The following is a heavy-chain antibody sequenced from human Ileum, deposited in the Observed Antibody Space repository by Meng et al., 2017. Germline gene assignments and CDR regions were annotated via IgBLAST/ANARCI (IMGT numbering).Heavy chain of an antibody. V-gene: IGHV4-4*02. J-gene: IGHJ4*02. CDR1: GGPISGGTW. CDR2: FHPGSGA. CDR3: AKNGAYCLES. Sequence: VQPQGSGPGLVKPSGTLSLTCAVSGGPISGGTWWSWVRQPPGKGLQWIGQFHPGSGAAYNPSLETRVTISVDTSKNQFSLELTSVTAADTAVYYCAKNGAYCLESWGQGTLVTVSS. D-gene: IGHD2-21*01.